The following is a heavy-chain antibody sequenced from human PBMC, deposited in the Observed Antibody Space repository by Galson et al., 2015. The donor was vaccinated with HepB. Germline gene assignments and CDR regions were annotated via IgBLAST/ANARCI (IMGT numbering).Heavy chain of an antibody. CDR3: ARDQAVLWFGEFSENWFDP. J-gene: IGHJ5*02. V-gene: IGHV1-18*01. CDR1: GYTFTSYG. Sequence: SVKVSCKASGYTFTSYGISWVRQAPGQGLEWMGWISAYNGNTNYAQKLQGRVTMTTDTSTSTAYMELRSLRSDDTAVYYCARDQAVLWFGEFSENWFDPWGQGTLVTVSS. CDR2: ISAYNGNT. D-gene: IGHD3-10*01.